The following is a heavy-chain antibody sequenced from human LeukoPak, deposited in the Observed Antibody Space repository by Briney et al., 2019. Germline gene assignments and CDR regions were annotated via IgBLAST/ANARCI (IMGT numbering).Heavy chain of an antibody. Sequence: GGSLKLSCAASGFTFSSYPMHWVRQAPGKGLEYVSAISSNGDTTYYANSVRGRFTISRDNSKNTLYLQMGSLRTEDMAIYYCARETTGTNDYWGQGTLVTVSS. CDR2: ISSNGDTT. J-gene: IGHJ4*02. V-gene: IGHV3-64*01. CDR3: ARETTGTNDY. D-gene: IGHD1/OR15-1a*01. CDR1: GFTFSSYP.